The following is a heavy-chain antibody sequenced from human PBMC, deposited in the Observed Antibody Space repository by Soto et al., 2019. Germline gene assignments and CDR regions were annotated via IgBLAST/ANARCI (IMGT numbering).Heavy chain of an antibody. CDR1: GGSIRNVY. CDR2: IFHSGNA. D-gene: IGHD2-15*01. Sequence: SETLSLTCTVSGGSIRNVYWSWIRQAPGKGLKWIGFIFHSGNAKYNPSLKSRVTISVDTSKNQFSLSLDSVTAADTAVYFCARAHAPTLPFDSWGQGTLVTVSS. V-gene: IGHV4-59*01. J-gene: IGHJ4*01. CDR3: ARAHAPTLPFDS.